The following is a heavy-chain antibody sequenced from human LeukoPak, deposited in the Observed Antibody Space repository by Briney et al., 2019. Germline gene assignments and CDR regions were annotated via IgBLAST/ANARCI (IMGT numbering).Heavy chain of an antibody. CDR1: GGSISSYY. D-gene: IGHD3-9*01. J-gene: IGHJ4*02. CDR3: ARAGYDILTGFQSFDY. Sequence: PSETLSLTCTVSGGSISSYYWSWIRQPPGKGLELIGYIYYSGSTNYNPSLKSRVTISVDTSKNQFSLKLSSVTAADTAVYYCARAGYDILTGFQSFDYWGQGTLVTVSS. CDR2: IYYSGST. V-gene: IGHV4-59*01.